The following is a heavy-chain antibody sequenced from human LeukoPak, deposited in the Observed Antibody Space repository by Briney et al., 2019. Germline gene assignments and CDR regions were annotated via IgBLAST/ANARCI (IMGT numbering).Heavy chain of an antibody. CDR2: ISAYNGNT. CDR1: GYTFTSYG. Sequence: ASVKVSCKASGYTFTSYGISRVRQAPGQGLERMGWISAYNGNTNYAQKLQGRVTMTTDTSTSTAYMELRSLRSDDTAVYYCAKLTSSNWFDPWGQGTLVTVSS. D-gene: IGHD3-16*01. J-gene: IGHJ5*02. CDR3: AKLTSSNWFDP. V-gene: IGHV1-18*01.